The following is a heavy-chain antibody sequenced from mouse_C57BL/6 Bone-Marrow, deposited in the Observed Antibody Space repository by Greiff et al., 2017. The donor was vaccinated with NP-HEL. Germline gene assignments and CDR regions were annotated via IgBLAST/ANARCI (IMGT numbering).Heavy chain of an antibody. Sequence: QVQLQQSGAELARPGASVKLSCKASGYTFTSYGISWVKQRTGQGLEWIGEIYPRSGNTYYNEKFKGKATLTADKSSIPAYMELRSLTSEDSAVYFCARTEYLYAIDYWGQGTSVTVSS. CDR1: GYTFTSYG. CDR2: IYPRSGNT. J-gene: IGHJ4*01. V-gene: IGHV1-81*01. CDR3: ARTEYLYAIDY. D-gene: IGHD5-2*01.